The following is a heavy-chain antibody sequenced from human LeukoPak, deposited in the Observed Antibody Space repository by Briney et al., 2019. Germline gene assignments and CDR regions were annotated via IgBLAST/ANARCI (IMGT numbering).Heavy chain of an antibody. Sequence: GGSLRLSCAASGLTFASYAMTWVRQAPGQGLEWVSSISASGANTYYADSVKGRFTISRDNSKNTLYLRMNSLRAEDTAVYYCAKPAYCSGGSCYSIGYFDYWGQGTLATVSS. CDR3: AKPAYCSGGSCYSIGYFDY. V-gene: IGHV3-23*01. J-gene: IGHJ4*02. D-gene: IGHD2-15*01. CDR2: ISASGANT. CDR1: GLTFASYA.